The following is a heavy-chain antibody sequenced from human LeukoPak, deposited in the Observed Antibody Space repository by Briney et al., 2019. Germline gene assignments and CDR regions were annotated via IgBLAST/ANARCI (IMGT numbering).Heavy chain of an antibody. Sequence: GGSLRLSCAASGFTFSDYYMSWIRQAPGKGLEWVSYISSSGSTIYYADSVKGRFTISRDNAKNSLYLQMNSLRAEDTALYHCARVPVEWFGELSTNYYYYYYMDVWGKGTTVTISS. CDR2: ISSSGSTI. V-gene: IGHV3-11*01. CDR1: GFTFSDYY. D-gene: IGHD3-10*01. J-gene: IGHJ6*03. CDR3: ARVPVEWFGELSTNYYYYYYMDV.